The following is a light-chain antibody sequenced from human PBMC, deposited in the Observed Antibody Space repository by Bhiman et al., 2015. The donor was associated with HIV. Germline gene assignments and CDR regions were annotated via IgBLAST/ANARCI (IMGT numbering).Light chain of an antibody. CDR3: AAWDDSLSGPYV. V-gene: IGLV6-57*02. CDR2: EDN. J-gene: IGLJ1*01. CDR1: SGSIASNY. Sequence: NFMLTQPHSVSESPGKTVTISCTGSSGSIASNYVQWYQQRPDSAPTTVIYEDNQRPSGVPDRFSGSKSGNTASLTISGLHAEDEADYYCAAWDDSLSGPYVFGTGTKVSVL.